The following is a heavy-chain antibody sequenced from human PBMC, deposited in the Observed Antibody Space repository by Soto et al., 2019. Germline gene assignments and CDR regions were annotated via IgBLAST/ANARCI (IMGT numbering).Heavy chain of an antibody. CDR2: IIPIFGTA. V-gene: IGHV1-69*01. CDR3: AGLPDYYGSGSLNWFDT. D-gene: IGHD3-10*01. Sequence: QVQLVQSEAEVKKPGSSVKVSCKASGGTFSSYAISWVRQAPGQGLEWMGGIIPIFGTANYAQKFQGGVTSTADECTSTDYSAPSSMSSEDTAVYYCAGLPDYYGSGSLNWFDTWGQGTLVTVSS. CDR1: GGTFSSYA. J-gene: IGHJ5*02.